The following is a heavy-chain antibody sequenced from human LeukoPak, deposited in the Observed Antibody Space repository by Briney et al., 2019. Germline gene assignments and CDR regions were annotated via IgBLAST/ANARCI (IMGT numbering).Heavy chain of an antibody. CDR2: IYYSGST. CDR3: AREVDDSSGYYGSWFDP. CDR1: GGSISSYY. J-gene: IGHJ5*02. V-gene: IGHV4-59*01. D-gene: IGHD3-22*01. Sequence: KASETLSLTCTVSGGSISSYYWSWIRQPPGKGLEWIGYIYYSGSTNYNPSLKSRVTISVDTSKNQFSLKLSSVTAADTAVYYCAREVDDSSGYYGSWFDPWGQGTLVTVSS.